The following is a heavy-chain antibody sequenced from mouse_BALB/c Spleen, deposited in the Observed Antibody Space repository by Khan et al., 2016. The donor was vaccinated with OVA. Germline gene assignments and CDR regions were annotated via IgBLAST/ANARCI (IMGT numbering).Heavy chain of an antibody. CDR2: INTYTGEA. CDR1: GYTFTNYG. J-gene: IGHJ1*01. V-gene: IGHV9-3-1*01. CDR3: ARSNSYWYFDV. D-gene: IGHD4-1*02. Sequence: QIQLVQSGPELKKPGETVKISCKASGYTFTNYGMNWVKQAPGKGLKWMGWINTYTGEATYADDFKGRFAFSLETSASTAFLQLNNLKNEDTATYFCARSNSYWYFDVWGAGTTVTVSS.